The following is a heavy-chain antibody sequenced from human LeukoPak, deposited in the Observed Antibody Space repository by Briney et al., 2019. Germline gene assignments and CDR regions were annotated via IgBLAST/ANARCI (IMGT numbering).Heavy chain of an antibody. Sequence: GGSLRLSCAASGFTFSSYAMSWVRQAPGKGLEWVAVISYDGNNKYYADSLEGRFTISRDNSKNTLYLQMNSLRPEDTAVYYCARGRGYSFGYEDYWGQGALVTVSS. CDR2: ISYDGNNK. J-gene: IGHJ4*02. CDR3: ARGRGYSFGYEDY. V-gene: IGHV3-30*04. CDR1: GFTFSSYA. D-gene: IGHD5-18*01.